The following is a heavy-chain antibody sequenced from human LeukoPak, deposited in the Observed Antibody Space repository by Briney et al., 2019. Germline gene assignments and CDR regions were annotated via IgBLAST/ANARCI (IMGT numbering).Heavy chain of an antibody. CDR3: ARVVGFAAAGLMDV. CDR1: GGSISSYY. J-gene: IGHJ6*02. D-gene: IGHD6-13*01. CDR2: IYYSGST. Sequence: SETLSLTCTVSGGSISSYYWSWIRQPPGKGLEWIGYIYYSGSTNYNPSLKSRVTISVDTSKNQFSLKLSSVTAADTAVYYCARVVGFAAAGLMDVWGQGTTVTVSS. V-gene: IGHV4-59*01.